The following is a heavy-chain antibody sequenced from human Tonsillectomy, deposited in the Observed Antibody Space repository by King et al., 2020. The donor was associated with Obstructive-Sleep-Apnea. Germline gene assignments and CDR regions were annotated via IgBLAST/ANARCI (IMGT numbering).Heavy chain of an antibody. CDR2: IMPIANVV. V-gene: IGHV1-69*17. CDR1: GGTFTTYT. D-gene: IGHD3-16*01. Sequence: VQLVQSGAEVRKPGSSVTVSCKASGGTFTTYTISWVRQAPGQGLEWMGGIMPIANVVRLAPNFQDRVTITADRSTKPAYLELGSLTKEDTAVYYCAGPPPPGPLLDSSLWDHVFCYALDVWGQGTTVTVSS. J-gene: IGHJ6*02. CDR3: AGPPPPGPLLDSSLWDHVFCYALDV.